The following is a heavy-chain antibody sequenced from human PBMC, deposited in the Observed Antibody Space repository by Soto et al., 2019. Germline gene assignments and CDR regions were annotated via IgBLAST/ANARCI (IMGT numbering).Heavy chain of an antibody. J-gene: IGHJ5*02. V-gene: IGHV1-18*01. CDR1: GYTFTSYG. CDR2: ISAYNGNT. D-gene: IGHD3-10*01. CDR3: ARVLLWVGESWFDP. Sequence: QVQLVQSGAEVKKPGASVKVSCKASGYTFTSYGISWVRQAPGQGLEWMGWISAYNGNTNYAQKLQGRVTMTPDTSTSTAYMERRRLRSDATAVYYCARVLLWVGESWFDPWGQGTLVTVSS.